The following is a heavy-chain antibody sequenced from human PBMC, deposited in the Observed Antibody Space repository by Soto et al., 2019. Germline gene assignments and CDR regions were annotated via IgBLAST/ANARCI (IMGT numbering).Heavy chain of an antibody. CDR3: ARPYGDYDVNYFDY. V-gene: IGHV3-33*01. CDR1: GFTFSSYG. J-gene: IGHJ4*02. D-gene: IGHD4-17*01. Sequence: PGGSLRLSCAASGFTFSSYGMHWVRQAPGKGLEWVAVIWYDGSNKYYADSVKGRFTISRDNSKNTLYLQMNSLRAEDTAVYYCARPYGDYDVNYFDYWGQGTLVTVSS. CDR2: IWYDGSNK.